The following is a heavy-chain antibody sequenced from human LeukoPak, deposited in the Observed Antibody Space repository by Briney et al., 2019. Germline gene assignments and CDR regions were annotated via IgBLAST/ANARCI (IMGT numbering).Heavy chain of an antibody. V-gene: IGHV3-9*01. CDR1: GFTFDDYA. D-gene: IGHD1-26*01. Sequence: GRSLRLSCAASGFTFDDYAMHWVRQAPGKGLEWVSGISWNSGSIVYADSVKGRFTISRDNAKTSLYLQMNSLRAEDTALYYCAKDIVGATTGPFDYWGQGTLVTVSS. CDR3: AKDIVGATTGPFDY. J-gene: IGHJ4*02. CDR2: ISWNSGSI.